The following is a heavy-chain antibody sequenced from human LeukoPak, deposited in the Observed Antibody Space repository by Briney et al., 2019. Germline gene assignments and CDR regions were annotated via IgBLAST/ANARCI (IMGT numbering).Heavy chain of an antibody. Sequence: PGGSLRLSCAASGFTFSSYAMHWVRQAPGKGLEYVSAISSNGGSTYYANSVKDRFTISRDNSKNTLYLQMGSLRAEDMAVYYCARGPMTTVTPFSDYWGQGTLVTVSS. J-gene: IGHJ4*02. V-gene: IGHV3-64*01. CDR1: GFTFSSYA. CDR3: ARGPMTTVTPFSDY. CDR2: ISSNGGST. D-gene: IGHD4-17*01.